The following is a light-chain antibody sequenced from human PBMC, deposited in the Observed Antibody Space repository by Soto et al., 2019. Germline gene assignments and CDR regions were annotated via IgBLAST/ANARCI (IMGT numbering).Light chain of an antibody. CDR2: AAS. CDR3: QQSYSTPRT. V-gene: IGKV1-39*01. J-gene: IGKJ1*01. Sequence: DIQMTQSPSSVSASVGDGVTITCRASQGISTSLGWYQQKPGKAPKLLIYAASSLQSGVPSRFSGSGSGTDFTPTISSLQPEDFATYYCQQSYSTPRTFGQGTKV. CDR1: QGISTS.